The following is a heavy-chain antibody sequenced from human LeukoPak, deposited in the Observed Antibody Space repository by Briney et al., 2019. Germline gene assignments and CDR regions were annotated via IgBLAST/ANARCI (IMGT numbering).Heavy chain of an antibody. D-gene: IGHD3-22*01. CDR3: ARQHDSSGYYWNYYYYGMDV. V-gene: IGHV4-59*08. Sequence: SETLSLTCTVSGGSISSYYWSWIRQPPGKGLEWIAYIYYIGSTDYNPSLKSRVTISVDTSKNQFSLKLSSVTAADTAVYYCARQHDSSGYYWNYYYYGMDVWGQGTTVTVSS. J-gene: IGHJ6*02. CDR1: GGSISSYY. CDR2: IYYIGST.